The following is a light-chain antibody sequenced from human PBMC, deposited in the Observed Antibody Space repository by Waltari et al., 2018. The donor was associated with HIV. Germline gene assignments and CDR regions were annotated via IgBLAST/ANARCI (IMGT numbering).Light chain of an antibody. CDR2: DVR. CDR1: TTDIGAHHS. J-gene: IGLJ1*01. CDR3: KSKTSSSTPCV. Sequence: QTALSQPVSVSGSPEQSITTPCTGSTTDIGAHHSVSCYQQHPGKAPKLIIYDVRNRPSGVSGRFSGSKSGNTASLTISGLQAEDEADYFCKSKTSSSTPCVFGTGTKVAVL. V-gene: IGLV2-14*03.